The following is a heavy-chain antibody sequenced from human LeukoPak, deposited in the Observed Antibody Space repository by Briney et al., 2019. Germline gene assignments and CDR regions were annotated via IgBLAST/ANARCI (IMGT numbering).Heavy chain of an antibody. J-gene: IGHJ6*03. CDR2: FDPEDGET. CDR3: AVGPGARVGRYYYYMDV. D-gene: IGHD3-10*01. V-gene: IGHV1-24*01. CDR1: GYTLTELS. Sequence: ASVKVSCKVSGYTLTELSMHWVRQAPGKGLEWMGGFDPEDGETIYAQKFQGRVTMTEDTSTDTAYMELSSLRSEDTAVYYCAVGPGARVGRYYYYMDVWGKGTTVTVSS.